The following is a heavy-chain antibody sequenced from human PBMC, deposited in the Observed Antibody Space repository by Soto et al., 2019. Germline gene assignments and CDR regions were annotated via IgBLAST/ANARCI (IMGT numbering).Heavy chain of an antibody. J-gene: IGHJ4*02. CDR1: GFTFSSYA. V-gene: IGHV3-30-3*01. CDR2: ISYDGSNK. Sequence: PGGSLRLSCAASGFTFSSYAMHWVRQAPGKGLEWVAVISYDGSNKYYADSVKGRFTISRDNSKNTLYLQMNSLRAEDTAVYYCARYSGWYFDYWGQGTLATVSS. D-gene: IGHD6-19*01. CDR3: ARYSGWYFDY.